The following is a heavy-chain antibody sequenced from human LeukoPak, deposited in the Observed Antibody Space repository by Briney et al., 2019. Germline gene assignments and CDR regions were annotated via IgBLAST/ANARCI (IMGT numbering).Heavy chain of an antibody. CDR1: GFTFSSYG. V-gene: IGHV3-30*02. Sequence: GSLSLSFAASGFTFSSYGMHWVRPAPGKGLEWVAFIRYDGSNKYYSDSVKGRFTISRDNSKNTLYLQMNSLRAEDTAVYYCAKERGDPNYDFWSGFSTLYYYYYYMDVWGKGTTVTVSS. CDR2: IRYDGSNK. J-gene: IGHJ6*03. D-gene: IGHD3-3*01. CDR3: AKERGDPNYDFWSGFSTLYYYYYYMDV.